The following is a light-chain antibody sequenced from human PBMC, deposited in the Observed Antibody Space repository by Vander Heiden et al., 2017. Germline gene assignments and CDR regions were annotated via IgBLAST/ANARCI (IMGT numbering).Light chain of an antibody. V-gene: IGKV3-20*01. CDR1: QTVSSSY. CDR3: QQYVSSRWT. CDR2: GAS. Sequence: EIVLPQPPGTLPLSPGERATLSSRASQTVSSSYLAWYQQKRGKAPRLLIYGASNRATGIPDRFSGSGSGTDFTLTISRLEPEDFAVYYCQQYVSSRWTFGQGTKVEIK. J-gene: IGKJ1*01.